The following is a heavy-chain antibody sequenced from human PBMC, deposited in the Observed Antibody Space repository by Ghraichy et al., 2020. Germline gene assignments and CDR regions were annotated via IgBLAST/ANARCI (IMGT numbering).Heavy chain of an antibody. CDR1: GFTFSNAW. Sequence: GGSLRLSCAASGFTFSNAWMTWVRQAPGKGLEWVGHIKSKTDGGTTDYAAPLKGRFTISRDDSENTLYLQMNSLKTEDTAVYYCTRPLLDSWGQGTLVTVSS. CDR3: TRPLLDS. V-gene: IGHV3-15*01. CDR2: IKSKTDGGTT. J-gene: IGHJ4*02.